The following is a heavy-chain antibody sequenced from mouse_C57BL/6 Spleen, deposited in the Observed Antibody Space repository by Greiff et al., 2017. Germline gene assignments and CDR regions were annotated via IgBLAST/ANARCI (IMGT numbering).Heavy chain of an antibody. V-gene: IGHV1-18*01. Sequence: VQLKQSGPELVKPGASVKIPCKASGYTFTDYNMDWVKQSHGKSLEWIGDINPNNGGTIYNQKFKGKATLTVDKSSSTAYMELRSLTSEDTAVYDCARKKGFPFAYWGQGTLVTVSA. J-gene: IGHJ3*01. CDR2: INPNNGGT. CDR3: ARKKGFPFAY. CDR1: GYTFTDYN.